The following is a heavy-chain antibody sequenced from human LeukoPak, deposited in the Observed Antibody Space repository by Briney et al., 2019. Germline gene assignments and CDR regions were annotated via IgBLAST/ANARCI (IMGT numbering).Heavy chain of an antibody. V-gene: IGHV4-4*07. CDR2: IYTTGST. J-gene: IGHJ6*02. CDR1: GGSITKYY. D-gene: IGHD3-3*01. Sequence: NPSETLSLTCTVSGGSITKYYWSWIRQPAGKGLEWIGRIYTTGSTNYNPSLKSRVTVSVDTSKNQFSLKLSSVTAADTAVYYCARGVVIILRPPGGMDVWGQGTTVTVSS. CDR3: ARGVVIILRPPGGMDV.